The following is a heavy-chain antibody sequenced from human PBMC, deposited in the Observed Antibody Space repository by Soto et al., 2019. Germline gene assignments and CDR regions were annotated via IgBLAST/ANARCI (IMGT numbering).Heavy chain of an antibody. CDR2: INHSGST. CDR3: ARVWGYYDFWSGYATHTWFDP. V-gene: IGHV4-34*01. J-gene: IGHJ5*02. Sequence: SETLSLTCAVYGGSFSGYYWSWIRQPPGKGLEWIGEINHSGSTNYNPSLKSRVTISVDTSKNQFSLKLSSVTAADTAVYYCARVWGYYDFWSGYATHTWFDPWGQGTLVTVSS. CDR1: GGSFSGYY. D-gene: IGHD3-3*01.